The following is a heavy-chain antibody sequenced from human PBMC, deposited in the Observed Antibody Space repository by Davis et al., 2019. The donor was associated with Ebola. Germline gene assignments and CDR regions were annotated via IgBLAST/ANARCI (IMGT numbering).Heavy chain of an antibody. CDR1: GDSVSSNTAA. CDR3: ARDHLGAGPPLDY. CDR2: TYYRSKWYN. J-gene: IGHJ4*02. Sequence: HSQTLSLTCAIPGDSVSSNTAAWNWIRQSPSRGLEWLGRTYYRSKWYNDYAVSVKSRIIFNPDTSKNQISLQLNSVTPEDSAVYYCARDHLGAGPPLDYWGQGTLVTVSS. V-gene: IGHV6-1*01. D-gene: IGHD1-26*01.